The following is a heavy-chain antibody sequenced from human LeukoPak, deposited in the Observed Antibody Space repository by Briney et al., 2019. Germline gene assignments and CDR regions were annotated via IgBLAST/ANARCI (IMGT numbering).Heavy chain of an antibody. J-gene: IGHJ4*02. V-gene: IGHV3-30*04. CDR2: ISYDGSNK. Sequence: GGSLRLSCAASGFTFSSYAMHWVRQAPGKGLEWVAVISYDGSNKYYADSVKGRFTISRDNSKNTLYLQMNSLKTEDTAVYYCTTHYYDSSGSPRDYWGQGTLVTVSS. D-gene: IGHD3-22*01. CDR1: GFTFSSYA. CDR3: TTHYYDSSGSPRDY.